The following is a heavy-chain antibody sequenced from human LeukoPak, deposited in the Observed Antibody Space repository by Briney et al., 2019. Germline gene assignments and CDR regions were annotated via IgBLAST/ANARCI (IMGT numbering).Heavy chain of an antibody. CDR2: IIPILGIA. V-gene: IGHV1-69*04. J-gene: IGHJ6*02. D-gene: IGHD4-17*01. CDR3: ARGGDGDARPEYYYYYYGMDV. Sequence: GASVKVSCKASGYTFTSYYMHWVRQAPGQGLEWMGRIIPILGIANYAQKFQGRVTITADKSTSTAYMELSSLRSEDTAVYYCARGGDGDARPEYYYYYYGMDVWGQGTTVTVSS. CDR1: GYTFTSYY.